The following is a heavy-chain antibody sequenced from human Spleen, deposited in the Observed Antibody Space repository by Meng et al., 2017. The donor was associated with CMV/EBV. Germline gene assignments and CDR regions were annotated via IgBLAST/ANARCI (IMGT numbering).Heavy chain of an antibody. J-gene: IGHJ6*02. Sequence: ASVKVSCKASGYTFTGYYMHWVRQAPGQGLEWMGWINPKNGDTAYARRFQGRVTMTRDTSISTAYMELSRLRSDDTAVYYCARPYCSSTSCSSRFGMDVWGQGTTVTVSS. CDR1: GYTFTGYY. V-gene: IGHV1-2*02. CDR2: INPKNGDT. CDR3: ARPYCSSTSCSSRFGMDV. D-gene: IGHD2-2*01.